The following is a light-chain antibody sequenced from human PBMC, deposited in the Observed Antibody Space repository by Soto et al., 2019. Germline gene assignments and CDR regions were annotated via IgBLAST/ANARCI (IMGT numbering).Light chain of an antibody. CDR1: QTVNSN. Sequence: EIVMTQSPATLSVSPGERATLSCRASQTVNSNLAWYQQRPGQAPRLLIYATSVRATGIPARFTGSGSGTEFTLTISSLQSEDFAVYYCQQYGSRFTFGPGTKVDIK. V-gene: IGKV3-15*01. CDR2: ATS. J-gene: IGKJ3*01. CDR3: QQYGSRFT.